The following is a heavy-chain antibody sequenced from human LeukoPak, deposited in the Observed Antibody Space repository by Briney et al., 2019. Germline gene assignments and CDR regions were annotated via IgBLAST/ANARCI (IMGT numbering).Heavy chain of an antibody. Sequence: ASVKVSCKASGYTFTGYYMHWVRQAPGQGLEWMGRINPNSGGTNYAQKFQGRVTMTRDTSISTAYMELSRLRSDDTAVYYCARGPTVAGTRIYYYYYGMDVWGQGTTVTVSS. J-gene: IGHJ6*02. V-gene: IGHV1-2*06. CDR2: INPNSGGT. CDR3: ARGPTVAGTRIYYYYYGMDV. CDR1: GYTFTGYY. D-gene: IGHD6-19*01.